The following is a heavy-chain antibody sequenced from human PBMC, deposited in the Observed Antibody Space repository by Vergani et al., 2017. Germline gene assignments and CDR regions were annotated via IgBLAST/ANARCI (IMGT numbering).Heavy chain of an antibody. V-gene: IGHV1-69*01. J-gene: IGHJ5*02. Sequence: QVQLVQSGAEVKKPGSSVKVSCKASGGTFSSYAISWVRQAPGQGLEWMGGIIPIFGTANYAQKFQGRVTITADESTSTAYMELSSLRSEDTAVYYCAREGKFWSGLYHNWFDPWGQGTLVTVSS. D-gene: IGHD3-3*01. CDR2: IIPIFGTA. CDR1: GGTFSSYA. CDR3: AREGKFWSGLYHNWFDP.